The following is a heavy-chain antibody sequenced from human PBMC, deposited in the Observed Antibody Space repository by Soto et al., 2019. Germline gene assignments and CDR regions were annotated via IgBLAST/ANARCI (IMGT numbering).Heavy chain of an antibody. J-gene: IGHJ6*02. CDR2: ISYDGSNK. CDR1: GFTFSSYG. V-gene: IGHV3-30*18. Sequence: QVQLVESGGGVVQPGRSLRLSCAASGFTFSSYGMHWVRQAPGKGLEWVAVISYDGSNKYYADSVKGRFTISRDNSKNTLYLQMNSVRAEDTAVYYCAKHVAARRRGYYYYGMDVSGQGTTVTVSS. D-gene: IGHD2-21*01. CDR3: AKHVAARRRGYYYYGMDV.